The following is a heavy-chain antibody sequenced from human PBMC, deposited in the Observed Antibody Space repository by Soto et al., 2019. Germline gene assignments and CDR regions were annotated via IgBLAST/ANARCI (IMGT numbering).Heavy chain of an antibody. CDR2: IYYSGST. J-gene: IGHJ4*02. CDR1: GGSISSGDYY. V-gene: IGHV4-30-4*01. Sequence: SETLSLTCTVSGGSISSGDYYWSWIRQPPGKGLEWIGYIYYSGSTYYNPSLKSRVTISVDTSKNQFSLKLSSVTAADTAVYYCASATYYYDSSGYLDYWGQGTLVTVSS. D-gene: IGHD3-22*01. CDR3: ASATYYYDSSGYLDY.